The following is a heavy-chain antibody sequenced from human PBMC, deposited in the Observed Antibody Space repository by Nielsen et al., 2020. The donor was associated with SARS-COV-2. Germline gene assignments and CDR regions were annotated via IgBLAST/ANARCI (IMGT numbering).Heavy chain of an antibody. CDR1: GFTFDDYG. D-gene: IGHD4-17*01. CDR2: INWTGGST. Sequence: GASLTISCAASGFTFDDYGMSWVRPAPGKGLEWVSGINWTGGSTGYADSVKGRFTISRDNAKNSLYLQMNSLRADDTALYHCARYGDLSDYYYGMDVWCQGTTVTVSS. CDR3: ARYGDLSDYYYGMDV. J-gene: IGHJ6*02. V-gene: IGHV3-20*01.